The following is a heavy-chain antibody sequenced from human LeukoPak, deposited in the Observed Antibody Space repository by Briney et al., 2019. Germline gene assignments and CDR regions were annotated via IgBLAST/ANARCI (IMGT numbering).Heavy chain of an antibody. CDR2: INPNSGAT. V-gene: IGHV1-2*06. J-gene: IGHJ4*02. CDR1: GYTLTGYY. CDR3: ARQDYYDS. Sequence: ASVKVSCKASGYTLTGYYMHWVRQAPGQGLEWMGRINPNSGATIYAQKFQGRVTVTRDTSINTAYMELSRLTSDDTAVYYCARQDYYDSWGQGTLVTVSS.